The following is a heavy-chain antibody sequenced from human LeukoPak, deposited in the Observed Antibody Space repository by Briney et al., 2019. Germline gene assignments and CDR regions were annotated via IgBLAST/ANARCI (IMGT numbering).Heavy chain of an antibody. CDR3: ARDGWGVATTGRGYYYYYMDV. D-gene: IGHD5-12*01. J-gene: IGHJ6*03. CDR1: GYTFTSYG. CDR2: ISAYNGNT. Sequence: ASVKVSCKASGYTFTSYGISWVRHAPGQGREWMEWISAYNGNTNYAQKRQGRVTMTTDTSTSTAYIELRSLRSDDTDVYYCARDGWGVATTGRGYYYYYMDVWGKGTTVTVSS. V-gene: IGHV1-18*01.